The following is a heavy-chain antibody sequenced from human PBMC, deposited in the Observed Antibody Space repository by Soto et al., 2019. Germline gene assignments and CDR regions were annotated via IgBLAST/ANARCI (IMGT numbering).Heavy chain of an antibody. CDR1: GFSFSSYV. CDR2: LASGSFP. CDR3: AKASGSSWPYYFDS. V-gene: IGHV3-23*01. J-gene: IGHJ4*02. D-gene: IGHD6-13*01. Sequence: EVQLLESGGGLVQPGGSLRLSCTASGFSFSSYVMAWVRQAPGKGLEWVSALASGSFPYYPDSVKGRFSISRDNSEKTLYLQMSSLRAEDTAMYFCAKASGSSWPYYFDSWGQGTLVTVSS.